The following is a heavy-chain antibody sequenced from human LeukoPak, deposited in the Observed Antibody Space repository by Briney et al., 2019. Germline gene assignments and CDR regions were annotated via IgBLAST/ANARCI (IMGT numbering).Heavy chain of an antibody. CDR3: AKRPAYCGGDCYSLDY. V-gene: IGHV3-30*18. CDR2: ISYDGSNK. Sequence: GGSLRLSCAASGFTFSSYAMHWVRQAPGKGLEWVAVISYDGSNKYYADSVKGRFTISRDNSKNTLYLQMNSLRAEDTAVYYCAKRPAYCGGDCYSLDYWGQGTLVTVSS. CDR1: GFTFSSYA. D-gene: IGHD2-21*02. J-gene: IGHJ4*02.